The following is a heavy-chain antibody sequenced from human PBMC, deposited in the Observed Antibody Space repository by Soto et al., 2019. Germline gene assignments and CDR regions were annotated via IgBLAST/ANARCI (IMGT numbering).Heavy chain of an antibody. CDR3: AREWGNYYYYGMDV. J-gene: IGHJ6*02. D-gene: IGHD3-16*01. Sequence: ASVKGSCKASGYTFTSYGTSWVRQAPGQGLEWMGWISAYNGNTNYAQKLQGRVTMTTDTSTSTAYMELRSLRSDDTAVYYCAREWGNYYYYGMDVWGQGTTVTVS. V-gene: IGHV1-18*04. CDR1: GYTFTSYG. CDR2: ISAYNGNT.